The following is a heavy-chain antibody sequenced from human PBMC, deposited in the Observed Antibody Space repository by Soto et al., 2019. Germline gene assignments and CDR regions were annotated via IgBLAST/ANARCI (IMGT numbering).Heavy chain of an antibody. V-gene: IGHV3-23*01. D-gene: IGHD2-2*01. J-gene: IGHJ4*02. CDR1: GFTFSSYA. CDR2: ISGSGGHT. Sequence: PGGSLRLSCAASGFTFSSYALNWVRQAPGKGLEWLLGISGSGGHTYYADSVKGRFTISRDNSKNTLYLEMNSLRAEDSALYYCAKSFCTITSCHRKYFDSWGRGTLVTVSS. CDR3: AKSFCTITSCHRKYFDS.